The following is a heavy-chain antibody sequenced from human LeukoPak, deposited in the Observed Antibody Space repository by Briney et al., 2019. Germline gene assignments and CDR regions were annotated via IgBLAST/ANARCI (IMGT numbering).Heavy chain of an antibody. D-gene: IGHD5-18*01. J-gene: IGHJ4*02. CDR1: GFIFSNYN. CDR3: ARALGYSYGYAVDY. CDR2: ISSSSGTI. V-gene: IGHV3-48*01. Sequence: GGSLRLFCAASGFIFSNYNMNWVRQTPGKGLEWLSYISSSSGTIYYADSVKGRFTISGDNAKNSLYLQMNSLRAEDTAVYYCARALGYSYGYAVDYWGQETLVTVSS.